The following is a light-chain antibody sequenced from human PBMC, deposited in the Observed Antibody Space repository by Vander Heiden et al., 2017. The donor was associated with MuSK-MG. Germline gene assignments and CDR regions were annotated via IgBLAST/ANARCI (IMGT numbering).Light chain of an antibody. CDR1: QHVSSSY. Sequence: ELVLTQSPATLSLSPGERATLSCGASQHVSSSYLAWYQQKPGLAPRLLIYDASSRATGIPDRFSGSGSGTDFTLTISRLEPEDFAVYYCQQYGSSPPLTFGGGTKVEIK. V-gene: IGKV3D-20*01. CDR2: DAS. J-gene: IGKJ4*01. CDR3: QQYGSSPPLT.